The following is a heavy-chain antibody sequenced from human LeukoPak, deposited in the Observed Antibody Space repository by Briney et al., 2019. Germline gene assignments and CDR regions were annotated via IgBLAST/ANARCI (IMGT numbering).Heavy chain of an antibody. Sequence: GGSLRLSCAASGFTFSSFSMYWVRQAPGKGLEWVSSISSSSSYMRYADSVKGRFTIPRDNARNSLYLQMSSLRAEDTAVYYCATRTTAIVDWGQGTLVTVSS. V-gene: IGHV3-21*01. CDR3: ATRTTAIVD. D-gene: IGHD1-26*01. CDR2: ISSSSSYM. CDR1: GFTFSSFS. J-gene: IGHJ4*02.